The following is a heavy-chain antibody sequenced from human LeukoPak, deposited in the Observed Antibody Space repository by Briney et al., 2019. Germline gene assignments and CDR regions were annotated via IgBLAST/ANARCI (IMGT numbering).Heavy chain of an antibody. CDR3: ARDALTGADYYYYYGMDV. CDR2: IYYSGST. D-gene: IGHD1-20*01. J-gene: IGHJ6*02. V-gene: IGHV4-31*03. CDR1: GGSISSGGSY. Sequence: SETLSLTCTVSGGSISSGGSYWSWIRQHPGKGLEWIGYIYYSGSTYYNPSLKSRVTISVDTSKNQFSLKLSSVTAADTAVYYCARDALTGADYYYYYGMDVWGQGTTVTVSS.